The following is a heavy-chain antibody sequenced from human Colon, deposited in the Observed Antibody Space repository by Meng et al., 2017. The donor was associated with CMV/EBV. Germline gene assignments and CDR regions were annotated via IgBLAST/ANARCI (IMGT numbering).Heavy chain of an antibody. CDR3: ARGSYRYDSWFDT. CDR1: GYSTRSSSSYY. Sequence: VSGYSTRSSSSYYWDWISQPPGKGLEWIGSVHYSGRSYYSPSLNSRVTISLDTSKNQFFLYLTSVTAADTAVYYCARGSYRYDSWFDTWGQGTLVTVS. CDR2: VHYSGRS. D-gene: IGHD3-16*02. V-gene: IGHV4-39*07. J-gene: IGHJ5*02.